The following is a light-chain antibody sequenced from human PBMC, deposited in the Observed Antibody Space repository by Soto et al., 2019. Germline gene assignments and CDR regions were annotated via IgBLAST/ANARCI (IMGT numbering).Light chain of an antibody. CDR2: SNN. Sequence: QSVLTQPPSTSGTPGQRVTISCSGGSSNIGSNTVNWYQLLPGTAPKLLIYSNNQRPSGVPDRFSGSRSGTSASLAISGIQSEDESEFYCATWDDSLTGLVFGGGTQLTVL. V-gene: IGLV1-44*01. CDR3: ATWDDSLTGLV. CDR1: SSNIGSNT. J-gene: IGLJ3*02.